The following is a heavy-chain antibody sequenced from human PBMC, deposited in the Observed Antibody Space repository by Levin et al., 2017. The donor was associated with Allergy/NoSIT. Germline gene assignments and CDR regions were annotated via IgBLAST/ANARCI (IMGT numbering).Heavy chain of an antibody. CDR1: GFTFSIFG. CDR3: ARDNGREIWLHSDN. J-gene: IGHJ4*02. D-gene: IGHD5-24*01. V-gene: IGHV3-7*01. Sequence: GGSLRLSCAASGFTFSIFGMSWVRQVPGKGLEWVANIREDGSEKYYVDSVKGRFTISRDNAKNSLYLQMNSLRVEDTAMYYCARDNGREIWLHSDNWGQGTLVTVPS. CDR2: IREDGSEK.